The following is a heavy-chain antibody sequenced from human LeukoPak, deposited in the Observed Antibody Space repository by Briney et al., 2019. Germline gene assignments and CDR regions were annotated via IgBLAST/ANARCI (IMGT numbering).Heavy chain of an antibody. CDR2: ISSTGSLM. Sequence: GGSLRLSCAASGFTFTDYDLSWIRQAPGKGLEWVAYISSTGSLMYYAHSVKGRFTISRDNAQNLVYLQMNSLRAEDTAGYYCGGEPYGTSSDRLDYWGQGTLVTVSS. J-gene: IGHJ4*02. CDR3: GGEPYGTSSDRLDY. CDR1: GFTFTDYD. V-gene: IGHV3-11*04. D-gene: IGHD6-6*01.